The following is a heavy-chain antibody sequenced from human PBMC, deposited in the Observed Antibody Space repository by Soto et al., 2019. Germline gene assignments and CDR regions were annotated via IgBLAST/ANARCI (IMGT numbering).Heavy chain of an antibody. Sequence: SVKVSCKASGGTFSSYAISWVRQAPGQGLEWMGGIIPIFGTANYAQKFQGRVTITADESTSTAYLELSSLRSEDTAVYYCECVVPAARSSPETARDAFDIWGQGTMVTVSS. J-gene: IGHJ3*02. CDR3: ECVVPAARSSPETARDAFDI. V-gene: IGHV1-69*13. CDR2: IIPIFGTA. CDR1: GGTFSSYA. D-gene: IGHD2-2*01.